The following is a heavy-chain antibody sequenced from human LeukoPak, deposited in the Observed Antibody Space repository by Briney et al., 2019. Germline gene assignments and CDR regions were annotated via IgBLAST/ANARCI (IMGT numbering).Heavy chain of an antibody. D-gene: IGHD3-16*01. CDR1: GFTFSSNW. V-gene: IGHV3-7*01. CDR3: ARAKGFGGRWWYYCYGMDV. Sequence: AGGYLRLYCAASGFTFSSNWMRWVRPAQGKGLEWVANINQDGSEKAYVDSVKGRFTISRDNAKNSLYLQMNSLRAEDTAVYYCARAKGFGGRWWYYCYGMDVWGQGTTVTVSS. J-gene: IGHJ6*02. CDR2: INQDGSEK.